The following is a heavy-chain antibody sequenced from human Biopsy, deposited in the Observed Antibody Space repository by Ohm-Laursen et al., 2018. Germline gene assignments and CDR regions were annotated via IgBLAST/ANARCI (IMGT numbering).Heavy chain of an antibody. CDR1: GYSFTSYG. V-gene: IGHV1-18*01. CDR2: ISGYNGNT. CDR3: VLASFDY. Sequence: ASVKVSCKASGYSFTSYGISWVRQAPGEGLEWMGRISGYNGNTNYAQKFQGRVTMTWDTSTTTVYMELSSLRSEDTAVYYCVLASFDYWGQGTLVTVPS. J-gene: IGHJ4*02.